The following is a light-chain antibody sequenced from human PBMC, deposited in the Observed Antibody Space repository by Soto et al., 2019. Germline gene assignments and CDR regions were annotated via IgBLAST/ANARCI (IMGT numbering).Light chain of an antibody. Sequence: QSVLTQPASVSGSPGQSITISCTGTSSDVGTYDLVSWYQQLPGKAPKLMIYESSKRPSGISDRFSASKSGNTASLAISGLQAEDEADSYCCSFAGSITPYLFGSGTKLTVL. CDR1: SSDVGTYDL. CDR2: ESS. CDR3: CSFAGSITPYL. V-gene: IGLV2-23*01. J-gene: IGLJ1*01.